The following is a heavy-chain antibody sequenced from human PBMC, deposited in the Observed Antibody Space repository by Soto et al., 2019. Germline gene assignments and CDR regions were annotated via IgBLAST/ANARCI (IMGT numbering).Heavy chain of an antibody. D-gene: IGHD7-27*01. CDR3: AREEQTGANYYLDY. Sequence: QVRLVQSGAEVKKPGASVKVSCKASGYTFTGYYIHWVRQAPGQGLEWMGSISPHSGGPNYAQRFQGRVTLTRDTSMTTVYMEMSGLTSDDTAIDYCAREEQTGANYYLDYWGQGTLVTVSS. V-gene: IGHV1-2*02. J-gene: IGHJ4*02. CDR1: GYTFTGYY. CDR2: ISPHSGGP.